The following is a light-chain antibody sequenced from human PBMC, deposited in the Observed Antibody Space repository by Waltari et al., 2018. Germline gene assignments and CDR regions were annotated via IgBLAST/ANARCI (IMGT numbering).Light chain of an antibody. V-gene: IGLV1-44*01. J-gene: IGLJ2*01. CDR2: SHN. CDR1: DSNLGPNT. CDR3: AAWDDSLKRPV. Sequence: QAVLTQPPSASGTPGPRVTIARPGGDSNLGPNTVTWYQQFPGTAPKLVIHSHNQRPSGVPDRFSGSKFGTSASLAISGLQSEDEADYYCAAWDDSLKRPVFGGGTKLTVL.